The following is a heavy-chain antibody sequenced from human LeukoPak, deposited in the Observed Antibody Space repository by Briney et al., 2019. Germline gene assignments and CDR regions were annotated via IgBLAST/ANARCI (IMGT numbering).Heavy chain of an antibody. CDR1: GFTFSSYA. CDR2: ISGSGGRI. V-gene: IGHV3-23*01. D-gene: IGHD3-10*01. Sequence: GGSLRLSCAASGFTFSSYAMNWVRQSPGKGLEWVSAISGSGGRIYYADSVKGRFIISRDNSKNTLYLQMNSLRAEDTAVYYCAKDMWFGELYDAFDIWGQGTMVTVSS. CDR3: AKDMWFGELYDAFDI. J-gene: IGHJ3*02.